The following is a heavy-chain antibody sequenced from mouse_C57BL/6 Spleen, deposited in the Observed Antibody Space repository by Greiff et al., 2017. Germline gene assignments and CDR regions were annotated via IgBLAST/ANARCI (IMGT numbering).Heavy chain of an antibody. CDR3: ANIVTTRGDYAMDY. CDR2: ISSGSSTI. V-gene: IGHV5-17*01. Sequence: EVQLVESGGGLVKPGGSLKLSCAASGFTFSDYGMHWVRQAPEKGLEWVAYISSGSSTIYYADTVKGRFTISRDNAKNTLFLQMTSLRSEDTAMYYCANIVTTRGDYAMDYWGQGTSVTVSS. CDR1: GFTFSDYG. D-gene: IGHD2-12*01. J-gene: IGHJ4*01.